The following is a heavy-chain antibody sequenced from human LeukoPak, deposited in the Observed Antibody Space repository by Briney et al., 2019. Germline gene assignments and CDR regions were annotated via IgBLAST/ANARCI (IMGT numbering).Heavy chain of an antibody. CDR3: AREYVDSSSWGYYFDY. V-gene: IGHV3-21*01. CDR1: GFTFSSYS. J-gene: IGHJ4*02. D-gene: IGHD6-13*01. Sequence: GGSLRLSCAASGFTFSSYSMNWVRQAPGKGLEWVSAISSSSSYIYYADSVKGRFTISRDNARNSLYLQMNSLRAEDTAMYYCAREYVDSSSWGYYFDYWGQGTLVTVSS. CDR2: ISSSSSYI.